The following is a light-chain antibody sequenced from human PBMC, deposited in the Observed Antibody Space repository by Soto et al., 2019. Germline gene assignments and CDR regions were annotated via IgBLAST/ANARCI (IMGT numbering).Light chain of an antibody. J-gene: IGKJ2*01. Sequence: DIQMTQSPSSLSASVGDRVTITCRASPNIRDSLNWYQHKPGRAPKLLIYAASSLQSGVPSRFRGSGSGTDFTLTISSLQPEDFATYYCQASWTFGQGTKLE. CDR3: QASWT. CDR2: AAS. CDR1: PNIRDS. V-gene: IGKV1-39*01.